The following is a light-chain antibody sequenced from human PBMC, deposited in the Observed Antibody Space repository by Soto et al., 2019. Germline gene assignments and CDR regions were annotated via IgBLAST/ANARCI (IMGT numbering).Light chain of an antibody. V-gene: IGKV1-5*03. CDR3: QQYDRYPVT. Sequence: DSQMTQSPSTLAASVGNKVTITCRANQSNNNWLAWYQQKPGKAPKLLIYKASLLQSGVPSRFSGSGSGTEFTLTISSLQPEDFATYYCQQYDRYPVTFGGGTKVDIK. CDR2: KAS. J-gene: IGKJ4*01. CDR1: QSNNNW.